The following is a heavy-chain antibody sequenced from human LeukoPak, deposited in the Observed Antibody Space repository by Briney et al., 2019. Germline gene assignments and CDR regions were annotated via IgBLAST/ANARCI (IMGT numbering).Heavy chain of an antibody. J-gene: IGHJ5*02. CDR3: ARGSDDGENWFDP. CDR2: IYPKSGGT. V-gene: IGHV1-2*06. D-gene: IGHD3-10*01. Sequence: ASVKVSCKASGYTFTGYYMHWVRQAPGQGLEWMGRIYPKSGGTNYAQRFQGRVTMTRDTSISTAYMELSGLRSDDAAVYYCARGSDDGENWFDPWGQGTLVTVSS. CDR1: GYTFTGYY.